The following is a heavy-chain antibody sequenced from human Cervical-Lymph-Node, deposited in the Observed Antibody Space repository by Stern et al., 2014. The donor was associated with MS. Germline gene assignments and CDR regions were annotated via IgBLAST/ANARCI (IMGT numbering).Heavy chain of an antibody. Sequence: EVQLVESGPEVKRPGESLKISCQASGYTFTSYWIGWVRQMPGKGLEWNAIIFPGGSDIRYSPSFQGKFPISADKSSSPAYLQWNNLKASDTAIYYCARQRYFDYWGQGTLVTVSS. J-gene: IGHJ4*02. V-gene: IGHV5-51*01. CDR1: GYTFTSYW. CDR2: IFPGGSDI. CDR3: ARQRYFDY.